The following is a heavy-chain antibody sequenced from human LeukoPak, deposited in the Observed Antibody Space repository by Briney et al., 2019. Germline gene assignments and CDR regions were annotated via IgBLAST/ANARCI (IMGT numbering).Heavy chain of an antibody. CDR3: ARAPHGSGCDY. D-gene: IGHD6-19*01. Sequence: SQTLSLTCAISGDSVSSNRATWIWIRQSPSRGLEWLGRTYYMSKWYNDYAVSLQGRISVNPGTSKNHFSLHLNSVTPEDTALYYCARAPHGSGCDYWGQGTLVTVSS. CDR2: TYYMSKWYN. J-gene: IGHJ4*02. CDR1: GDSVSSNRAT. V-gene: IGHV6-1*01.